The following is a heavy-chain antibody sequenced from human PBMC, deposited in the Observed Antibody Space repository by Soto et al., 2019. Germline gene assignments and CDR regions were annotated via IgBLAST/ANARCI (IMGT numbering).Heavy chain of an antibody. Sequence: GGSLRLSCAASGFTFSNAWMNWVRQAPGKGLEWVGRIKSKTDGGTTDYAAPVKGRFTISRDDSKNTLYLQMNSLKTEDTAVYYCTTDSAAAGPFYYYYGMDVWGQGTTVTVSS. J-gene: IGHJ6*02. V-gene: IGHV3-15*07. CDR3: TTDSAAAGPFYYYYGMDV. D-gene: IGHD6-13*01. CDR2: IKSKTDGGTT. CDR1: GFTFSNAW.